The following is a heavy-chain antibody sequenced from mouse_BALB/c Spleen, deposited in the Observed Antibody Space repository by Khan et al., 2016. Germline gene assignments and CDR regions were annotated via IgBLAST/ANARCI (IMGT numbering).Heavy chain of an antibody. CDR2: ICPSGSYT. V-gene: IGHV1-69*02. CDR1: GYTFTSYW. CDR3: TRGESTMIRGFAY. J-gene: IGHJ3*01. Sequence: QVQLQQPGAELVRPGASVKLSCKASGYTFTSYWINWMKQRPGQGLEWIGNICPSGSYTNYNQKFKDKATLTVDKSSSTAYMQLSIPTSEDSAIYFCTRGESTMIRGFAYWGQGTLVTVSA. D-gene: IGHD2-4*01.